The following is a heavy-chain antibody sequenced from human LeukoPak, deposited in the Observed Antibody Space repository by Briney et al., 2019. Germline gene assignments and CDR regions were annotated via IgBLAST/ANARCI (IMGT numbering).Heavy chain of an antibody. Sequence: PSETLSLTCTVSGGSISSYYWSWIRQPPGKGLEWIGYIYYSGSTNYNPSLKSRVAISVDTSKNQFSLKLSSVTAADTAVYYCARLVRGIRGYNWFDPWGQGTLVTVSS. D-gene: IGHD3-10*01. V-gene: IGHV4-59*08. CDR1: GGSISSYY. CDR3: ARLVRGIRGYNWFDP. CDR2: IYYSGST. J-gene: IGHJ5*02.